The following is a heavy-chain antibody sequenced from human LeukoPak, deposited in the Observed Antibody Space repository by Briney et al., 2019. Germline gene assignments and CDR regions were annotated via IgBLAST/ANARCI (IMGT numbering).Heavy chain of an antibody. Sequence: ASVKVSCKVSGYTLTELSMHWVRQAPGKGLEWMGGFDPEDGETIYAQKFQGRVTMTEDTSTDTAYMELSSLRSEDTAVYYCATGPVVPAATDYYYMDVWGKGTTVTVFS. CDR2: FDPEDGET. CDR3: ATGPVVPAATDYYYMDV. V-gene: IGHV1-24*01. D-gene: IGHD2-2*01. J-gene: IGHJ6*03. CDR1: GYTLTELS.